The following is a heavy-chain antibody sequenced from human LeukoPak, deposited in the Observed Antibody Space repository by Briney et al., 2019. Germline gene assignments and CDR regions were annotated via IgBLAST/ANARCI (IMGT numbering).Heavy chain of an antibody. V-gene: IGHV3-53*01. CDR3: ARYRPDWFDP. CDR2: IYSGGST. D-gene: IGHD4-11*01. CDR1: GFTFSSYS. J-gene: IGHJ5*02. Sequence: AGGSLRLSCAASGFTFSSYSMNWVRQAPGKGLEWVSVIYSGGSTYYADSVKGRFTISRDNSKNTLYLQMNSLRAEDTAVYYCARYRPDWFDPWGQGTLVTVSS.